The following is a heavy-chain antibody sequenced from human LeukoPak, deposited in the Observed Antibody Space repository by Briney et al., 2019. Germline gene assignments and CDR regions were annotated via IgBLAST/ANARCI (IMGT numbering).Heavy chain of an antibody. V-gene: IGHV3-9*01. D-gene: IGHD4-23*01. Sequence: GRSLRLSCAASGFTFDDYAMHWVRQAPGKGLEWVSGISCNSGSIGYADSVKGRFTISRDNAKNSLYLQMNSLRAEDTALYYCAKEGSVAATRGFDYWGQGTLVTVSS. J-gene: IGHJ4*02. CDR2: ISCNSGSI. CDR3: AKEGSVAATRGFDY. CDR1: GFTFDDYA.